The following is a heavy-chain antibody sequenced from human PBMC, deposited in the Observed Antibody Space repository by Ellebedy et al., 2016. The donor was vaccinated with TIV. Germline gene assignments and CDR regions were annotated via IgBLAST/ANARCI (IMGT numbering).Heavy chain of an antibody. V-gene: IGHV4-59*01. D-gene: IGHD2/OR15-2a*01. CDR1: GGSIRNYY. J-gene: IGHJ4*02. CDR2: IYYSGTT. CDR3: AASDVIEYYFDY. Sequence: MPSETLSLTCTVSGGSIRNYYRNWIRQPPGKGLEWIGYIYYSGTTNYNPSLKSRVTISVDTSKNQFSLQLSSVTAADTAVYYCAASDVIEYYFDYWGQGTLVTVSS.